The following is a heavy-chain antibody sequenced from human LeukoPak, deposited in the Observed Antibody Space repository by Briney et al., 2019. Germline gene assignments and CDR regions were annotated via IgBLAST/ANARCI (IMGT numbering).Heavy chain of an antibody. V-gene: IGHV3-30*02. CDR3: ARDPNTYYYDSRPDDY. J-gene: IGHJ4*02. D-gene: IGHD3-22*01. Sequence: PGGSLRLSCAASGFTFSNFGMNWVRQSPGKGLEWLAFLRYDETTKNYADSVKGRFTISRDNAKNSLYLQMNSLRAEDTAVYYCARDPNTYYYDSRPDDYWGQGTLVTVSS. CDR2: LRYDETTK. CDR1: GFTFSNFG.